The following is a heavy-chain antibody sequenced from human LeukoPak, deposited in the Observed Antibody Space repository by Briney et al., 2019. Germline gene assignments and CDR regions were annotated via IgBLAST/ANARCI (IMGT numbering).Heavy chain of an antibody. J-gene: IGHJ4*02. Sequence: GGSLRLSCAASGFTFDDYAMHWVRQAPGKGLEWVSSISWNSGTIGYADSAKGRFTISRDNAKNSLYLQMNSLRAEDMALYYCAKDLYRGEDTAMVTFDYWGQGTLVTVSS. D-gene: IGHD5-18*01. CDR1: GFTFDDYA. CDR2: ISWNSGTI. CDR3: AKDLYRGEDTAMVTFDY. V-gene: IGHV3-9*03.